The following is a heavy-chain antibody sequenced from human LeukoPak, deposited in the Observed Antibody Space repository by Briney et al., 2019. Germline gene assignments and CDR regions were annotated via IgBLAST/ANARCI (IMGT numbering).Heavy chain of an antibody. Sequence: ASVKVSCKASGGTFSSYAINWVRQAPGQGLEWMGGIIPIFGTANYAQKFQGRVTITTDESTSTAYMELSSLRSEDTAVYYCARKYCSSTSCYLGYWGQGTLVTVSS. CDR3: ARKYCSSTSCYLGY. CDR2: IIPIFGTA. V-gene: IGHV1-69*05. J-gene: IGHJ4*02. CDR1: GGTFSSYA. D-gene: IGHD2-2*01.